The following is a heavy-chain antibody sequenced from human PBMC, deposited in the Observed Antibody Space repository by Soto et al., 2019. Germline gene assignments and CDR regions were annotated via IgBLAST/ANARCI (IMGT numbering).Heavy chain of an antibody. D-gene: IGHD3-9*01. V-gene: IGHV1-2*04. CDR3: ARTLLLRYFDRDYYDYGMDV. Sequence: ASVKVSCKASGYTSTGYYMHWVRQAPGQGLEWMGWINPNSGGTNYAQKFQGWVTMTRDTSISTAYMELSRLRSDDTAVYYCARTLLLRYFDRDYYDYGMDVWG. CDR2: INPNSGGT. CDR1: GYTSTGYY. J-gene: IGHJ6*02.